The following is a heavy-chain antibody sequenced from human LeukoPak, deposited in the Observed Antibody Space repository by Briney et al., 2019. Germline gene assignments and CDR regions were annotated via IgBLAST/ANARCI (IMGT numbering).Heavy chain of an antibody. CDR2: ISYDGSNK. D-gene: IGHD1-1*01. V-gene: IGHV3-30*18. J-gene: IGHJ4*02. CDR3: AKLWTGTTSY. Sequence: PGRSLRLSCAASGFTFNSYGMHWVRQAPGKGLEWVAVISYDGSNKYYADSVKGRFTVSRDNSKNSLYLQMNSLRAEDTAVYYCAKLWTGTTSYWGQGTLVTVSS. CDR1: GFTFNSYG.